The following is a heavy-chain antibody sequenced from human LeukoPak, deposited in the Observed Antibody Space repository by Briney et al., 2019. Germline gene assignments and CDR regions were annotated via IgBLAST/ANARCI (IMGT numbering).Heavy chain of an antibody. CDR1: GGSISIANYF. J-gene: IGHJ4*02. Sequence: SETLSLTCTVSGGSISIANYFWGWIRQPPGKGLEWIGSTYYDGSTYYNPSLKSRVTISRDTFKDQFSLRLSSVTAADTAVYYCARRSSGRPVDYWGQGTLVTVSP. CDR3: ARRSSGRPVDY. V-gene: IGHV4-39*07. D-gene: IGHD3-3*01. CDR2: TYYDGST.